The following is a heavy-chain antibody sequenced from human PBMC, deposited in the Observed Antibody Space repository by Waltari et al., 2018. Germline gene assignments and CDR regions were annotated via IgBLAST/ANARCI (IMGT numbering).Heavy chain of an antibody. D-gene: IGHD2-2*01. CDR2: IKEDGSET. CDR1: GFRLSDYW. V-gene: IGHV3-7*01. CDR3: ATSSFWRFDY. J-gene: IGHJ4*02. Sequence: EVRLVDCGGGLVQPGGSLRLSCAASGFRLSDYWMSWVSQAPGKGLEWVDSIKEDGSETYYVDSVKGRFTISRDNAKNSMYLQINSLRAEDTAVYYSATSSFWRFDYWGQGTLVTVSS.